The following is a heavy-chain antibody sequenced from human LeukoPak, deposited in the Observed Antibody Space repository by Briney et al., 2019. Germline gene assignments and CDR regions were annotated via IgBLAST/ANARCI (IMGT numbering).Heavy chain of an antibody. CDR3: ARESKWFGELVGIDY. Sequence: ASVKVSCKASGYTFTSYGISWVRQAPGQGLEWMGWISAYNGNTNYAQKLQGRVTMTTDTSTSTAYMELRSLRSDDTAVYYCARESKWFGELVGIDYWGQGTLVTVSS. CDR2: ISAYNGNT. J-gene: IGHJ4*02. D-gene: IGHD3-10*01. V-gene: IGHV1-18*01. CDR1: GYTFTSYG.